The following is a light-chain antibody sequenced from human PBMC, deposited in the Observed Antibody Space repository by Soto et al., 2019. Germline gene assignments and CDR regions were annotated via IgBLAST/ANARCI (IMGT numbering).Light chain of an antibody. CDR3: QQGTDWPPRT. CDR1: QSIGLA. V-gene: IGKV3-11*01. CDR2: DAS. J-gene: IGKJ1*01. Sequence: AALSLSKEERATLSCRASQSIGLAIAWYQHKPGQAPRLLIFDASQRATGIPARFRGSGSGTDFTLSISSLEPEDFAVHYCQQGTDWPPRTFCQGTKVDI.